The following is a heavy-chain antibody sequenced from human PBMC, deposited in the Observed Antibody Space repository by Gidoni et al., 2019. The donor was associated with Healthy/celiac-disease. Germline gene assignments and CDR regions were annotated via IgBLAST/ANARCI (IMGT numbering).Heavy chain of an antibody. D-gene: IGHD2-15*01. J-gene: IGHJ3*02. CDR3: ARDGGGYCSGGSCQDDAFDI. CDR1: GCTFSSYP. V-gene: IGHV1-69*01. Sequence: QVQLVQPGPEVKKPGSSVKVSCMAFGCTFSSYPISWVRQASGQELEWMGGIIHIFGTANYAQKCQGRVTITADESTSTAYMELSSLRSEDTAVYYCARDGGGYCSGGSCQDDAFDIWGQGTMVTVSS. CDR2: IIHIFGTA.